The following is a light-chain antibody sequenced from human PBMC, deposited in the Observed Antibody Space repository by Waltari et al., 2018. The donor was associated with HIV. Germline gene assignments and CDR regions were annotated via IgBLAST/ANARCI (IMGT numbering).Light chain of an antibody. Sequence: QSALTQPPSVSGSPGQSVTISCTGTRSDVGTYTRFPWYQQPPGTAPKVVIYEVSNRPSGVPDRFSGSKSGNTASLTISGLQAEDEADYYCSSFTTSSTLIFGGGTRLTVL. V-gene: IGLV2-18*02. CDR2: EVS. J-gene: IGLJ2*01. CDR3: SSFTTSSTLI. CDR1: RSDVGTYTR.